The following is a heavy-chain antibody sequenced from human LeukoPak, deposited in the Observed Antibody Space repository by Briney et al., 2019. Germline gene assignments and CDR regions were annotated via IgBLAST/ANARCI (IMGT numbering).Heavy chain of an antibody. CDR1: GFTFSTYA. V-gene: IGHV3-23*01. CDR2: ISGSGGNT. J-gene: IGHJ4*02. D-gene: IGHD2-15*01. Sequence: GGSLRLSCAASGFTFSTYAMNWVRKAPGKGLEWVSIISGSGGNTFYADAVKGRFTISRDNSKNTLYLQMNNLRDEDTAVYYCAKDPPCSGGTCYGYFESWGQGTLVTVSS. CDR3: AKDPPCSGGTCYGYFES.